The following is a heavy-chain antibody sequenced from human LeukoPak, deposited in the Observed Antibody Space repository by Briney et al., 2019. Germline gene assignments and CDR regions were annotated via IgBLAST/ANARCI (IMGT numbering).Heavy chain of an antibody. Sequence: GGSLRLSCAASGFPFSTIPFSGCWMTWVRQAPVKGLEWVGNIKPDGSEKTYVDSVKGRFTISRDNAKISLYLQMNSLRAEDTAVYYCATFVDFRFDYWGQGTLVSVSS. J-gene: IGHJ4*02. CDR3: ATFVDFRFDY. V-gene: IGHV3-7*05. CDR1: GFPFSTIPFSGCW. D-gene: IGHD3/OR15-3a*01. CDR2: IKPDGSEK.